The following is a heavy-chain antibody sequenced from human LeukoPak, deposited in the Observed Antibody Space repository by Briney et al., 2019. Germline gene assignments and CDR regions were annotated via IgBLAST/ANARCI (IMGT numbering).Heavy chain of an antibody. D-gene: IGHD5-18*01. Sequence: GGSLRLSCAASGFTFSNYAMHWARQAPGKGLEWVAVISYDGSDRQYADSVKGRFTISRDNSKNTLYLQMNSLRAEDTAVYYCARDMSTAMVYDAFDIWGQGTMVIVSS. J-gene: IGHJ3*02. CDR3: ARDMSTAMVYDAFDI. CDR2: ISYDGSDR. V-gene: IGHV3-30-3*01. CDR1: GFTFSNYA.